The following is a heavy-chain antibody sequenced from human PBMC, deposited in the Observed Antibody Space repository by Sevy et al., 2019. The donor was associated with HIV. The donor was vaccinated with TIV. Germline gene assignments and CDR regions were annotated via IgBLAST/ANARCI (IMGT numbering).Heavy chain of an antibody. CDR2: ISYHGRNQ. CDR1: GFTFSDYA. D-gene: IGHD6-6*01. J-gene: IGHJ4*02. CDR3: ARKQFVLPFDY. V-gene: IGHV3-30*04. Sequence: GGSLRLSCAASGFTFSDYAIHWVRQAPGKGLEWLAGISYHGRNQFYADSVRGRFTISRDDSKNTVYLQMNSLRPDDTAVYYCARKQFVLPFDYWDQGTLVTVSS.